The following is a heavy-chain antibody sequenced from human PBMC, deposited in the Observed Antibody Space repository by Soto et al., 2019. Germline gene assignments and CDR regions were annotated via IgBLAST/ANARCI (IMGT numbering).Heavy chain of an antibody. D-gene: IGHD3-22*01. CDR3: ARGHSITMIGIDYIDY. CDR2: ISAYNGNT. Sequence: QVQLVQSGAEVKKPGASVKVSCKASGYTFTSYGISWVRQAAGQGLEWKGWISAYNGNTNYAQKLQGRVTMTTDTSTSTAYTELRSLRSDDTAVYYCARGHSITMIGIDYIDYWGQGTLVTVSS. CDR1: GYTFTSYG. V-gene: IGHV1-18*01. J-gene: IGHJ4*02.